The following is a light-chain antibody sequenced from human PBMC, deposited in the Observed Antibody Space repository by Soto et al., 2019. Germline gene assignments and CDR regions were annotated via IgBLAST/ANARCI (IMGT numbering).Light chain of an antibody. CDR3: QQLNSYPPP. J-gene: IGKJ3*01. CDR2: AAS. V-gene: IGKV1-9*01. CDR1: QGISSY. Sequence: DIQLTQSPSSLSVSVGDRVTISCRASQGISSYLAWYQQKPGKAPKLLIYAASTFQGGVPTRFSGSGSGTDFTLTFSSLQPDYFATYYCQQLNSYPPPFGHGTKVDIK.